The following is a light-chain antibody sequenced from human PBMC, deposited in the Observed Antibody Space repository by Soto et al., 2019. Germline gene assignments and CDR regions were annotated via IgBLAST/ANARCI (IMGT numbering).Light chain of an antibody. J-gene: IGKJ1*01. Sequence: VIWMTQSPSLLSASTGDRVTINCRMSQDISSYLAWYQQKPGKAPELLIYAASTLQSGVPSRFSCSGAGKYFTLCISSLQSEDDATYSVPQYYSFPHTFGQGTKVEIK. CDR3: PQYYSFPHT. V-gene: IGKV1D-8*01. CDR1: QDISSY. CDR2: AAS.